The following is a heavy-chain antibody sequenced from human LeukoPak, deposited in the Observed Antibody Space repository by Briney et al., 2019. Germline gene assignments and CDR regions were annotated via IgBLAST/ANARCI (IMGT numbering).Heavy chain of an antibody. CDR1: GGSFSGYY. CDR2: INHSGST. D-gene: IGHD6-19*01. J-gene: IGHJ5*02. V-gene: IGHV4-34*01. CDR3: ARGQWLYNWFDP. Sequence: SETLSLTCAVYGGSFSGYYWSWIRQPPGKGLEWIGEINHSGSTNYNPSLKSRVTISVDMSKNQFSLKLSSVTAADTAVYYCARGQWLYNWFDPWGQGTLVTVSS.